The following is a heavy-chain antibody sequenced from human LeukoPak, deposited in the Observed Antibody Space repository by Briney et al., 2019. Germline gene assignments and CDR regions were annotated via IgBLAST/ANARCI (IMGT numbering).Heavy chain of an antibody. V-gene: IGHV3-30-3*01. J-gene: IGHJ4*02. CDR1: GFTFSSYA. CDR2: ISYDGSNK. CDR3: ASSTLGYSGYEDY. Sequence: GRSLRLSCAASGFTFSSYAMHWVRQAPGKGLEWVAVISYDGSNKYYADSVKGRFTISRDNSKNTLYLQMNSLRAEDTAVYYCASSTLGYSGYEDYWGQGTLVTVSS. D-gene: IGHD5-12*01.